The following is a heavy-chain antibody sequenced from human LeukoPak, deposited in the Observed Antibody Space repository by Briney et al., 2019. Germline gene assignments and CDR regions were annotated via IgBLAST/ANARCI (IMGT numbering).Heavy chain of an antibody. Sequence: GGSLRLSCAASGFTFSSYSMNWVRQAPGKGLEWVSSISSSSSCIYYADSVKGRFTISRDNAKNSLYLQMNSLRAEDTAVYYCARDRGVVPAAIYYYYYYGMDVWGQGTTVTVSS. CDR1: GFTFSSYS. D-gene: IGHD2-2*01. J-gene: IGHJ6*02. CDR2: ISSSSSCI. V-gene: IGHV3-21*01. CDR3: ARDRGVVPAAIYYYYYYGMDV.